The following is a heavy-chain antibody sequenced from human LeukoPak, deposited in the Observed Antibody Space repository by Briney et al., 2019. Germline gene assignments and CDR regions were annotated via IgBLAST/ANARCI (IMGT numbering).Heavy chain of an antibody. J-gene: IGHJ1*01. CDR3: AREPPSIVVVTAQSAEYFQH. CDR1: GGTFSSYA. V-gene: IGHV1-69*05. CDR2: IIPIFGTA. D-gene: IGHD2-21*02. Sequence: ASVKVSCKASGGTFSSYAISWVRRAPGQGLEWMGRIIPIFGTANYAQKFQGRVTITTDESTSTAYMELSSLRSEDTAVYYCAREPPSIVVVTAQSAEYFQHWGQGTLVTVSS.